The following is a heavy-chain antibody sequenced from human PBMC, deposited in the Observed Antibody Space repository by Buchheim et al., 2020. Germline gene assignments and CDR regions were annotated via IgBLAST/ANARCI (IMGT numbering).Heavy chain of an antibody. V-gene: IGHV1-8*01. CDR1: GYTFTSYD. D-gene: IGHD6-6*01. Sequence: QVQLVQSGAEVEKPGASVKVSCKPSGYTFTSYDVIWVRQATGQGLEWMGWMNPVSGNTGNAQKFQGRVTMTRDTSIGTAYMELSSLRSDDTGVYFCARGRGSTAERGYFDYWGQET. CDR2: MNPVSGNT. J-gene: IGHJ4*02. CDR3: ARGRGSTAERGYFDY.